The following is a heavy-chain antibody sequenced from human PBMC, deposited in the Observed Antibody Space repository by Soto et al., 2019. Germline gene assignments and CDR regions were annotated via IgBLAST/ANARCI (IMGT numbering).Heavy chain of an antibody. CDR2: VYNSGST. D-gene: IGHD6-13*01. CDR3: ERYRRKAVAGYMLDN. CDR1: GSSISGNY. V-gene: IGHV4-59*01. J-gene: IGHJ4*02. Sequence: PSETLSLTSTVSGSSISGNYCTWIRQPPGKGLERIGYVYNSGSTNYNPSLKSRVTISEDTSKSQSSLKVNSMTAADTAVYYCERYRRKAVAGYMLDNWGQGILVTGSS.